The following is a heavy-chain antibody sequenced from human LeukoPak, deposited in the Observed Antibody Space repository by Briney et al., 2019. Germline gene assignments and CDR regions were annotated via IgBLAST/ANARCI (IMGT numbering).Heavy chain of an antibody. CDR3: AKRVPYSSSSVYFDY. CDR2: ISDDGGST. CDR1: GFIFRNFG. V-gene: IGHV3-23*01. J-gene: IGHJ4*02. Sequence: GGSLRLSCSASGFIFRNFGMMWVRQAPGKGLEGVSAISDDGGSTYYTDCVKGRFTISRDNYKHTLYLQMNSVRVEDTAVYFCAKRVPYSSSSVYFDYWGQGNLVTVSS. D-gene: IGHD6-6*01.